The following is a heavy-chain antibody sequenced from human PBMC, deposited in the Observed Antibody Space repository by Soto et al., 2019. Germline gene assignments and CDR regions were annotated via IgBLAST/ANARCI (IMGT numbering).Heavy chain of an antibody. Sequence: EVQLVESGGGLVKPGGSLRLSCAASGFSFSNVWMTWVRQAPGKGLEWVGRIKNKVGGGITEYAAPVKDRFTISRDDSKTTLYLQMSGLKIEDTAVYYCTTNDAFDIWGQGTMVTVSS. CDR3: TTNDAFDI. J-gene: IGHJ3*02. CDR1: GFSFSNVW. CDR2: IKNKVGGGIT. V-gene: IGHV3-15*01.